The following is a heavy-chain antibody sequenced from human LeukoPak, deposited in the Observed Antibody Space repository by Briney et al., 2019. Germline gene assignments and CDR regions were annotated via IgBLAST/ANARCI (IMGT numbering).Heavy chain of an antibody. Sequence: ASVKVSCKASGYTFTGYFMHWVRQAPGQGLEWMGWINPNSGGTNYAQKFQSRVTMTRDTSISTAYMELSRLRSDDTAVYYCARDLFSDGYSSSWDYWGQGTLVTVSS. V-gene: IGHV1-2*02. CDR3: ARDLFSDGYSSSWDY. CDR1: GYTFTGYF. D-gene: IGHD6-13*01. J-gene: IGHJ4*02. CDR2: INPNSGGT.